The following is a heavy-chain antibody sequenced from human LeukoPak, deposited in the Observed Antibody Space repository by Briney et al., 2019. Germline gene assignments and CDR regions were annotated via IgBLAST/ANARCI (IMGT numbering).Heavy chain of an antibody. CDR2: ISSSSSYI. CDR1: GFTFSSYS. J-gene: IGHJ4*02. CDR3: CTSGSFYRIDY. D-gene: IGHD3-10*01. V-gene: IGHV3-21*01. Sequence: GGSLRLSCAASGFTFSSYSMSWVRQAPGKGLEWVSSISSSSSYIYYADSVKGRFTISRDNAKNSLYLQMNSLRAEDTAVYYCCTSGSFYRIDYWGQGTLVTVSA.